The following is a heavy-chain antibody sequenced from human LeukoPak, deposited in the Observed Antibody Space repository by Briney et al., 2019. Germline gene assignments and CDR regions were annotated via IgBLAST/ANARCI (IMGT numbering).Heavy chain of an antibody. CDR1: GFTFSSYA. CDR2: ISYDGSNK. J-gene: IGHJ1*01. CDR3: ASPLPGPYSSGYREDFQH. D-gene: IGHD3-22*01. Sequence: GRSLRLSCAASGFTFSSYAMHWVRQAPGKGLEWVAVISYDGSNKCYADSVKGRFTISRDNSKNTLYLQMNSLRAEDTAVYYCASPLPGPYSSGYREDFQHWGQGTLVTVSS. V-gene: IGHV3-30-3*01.